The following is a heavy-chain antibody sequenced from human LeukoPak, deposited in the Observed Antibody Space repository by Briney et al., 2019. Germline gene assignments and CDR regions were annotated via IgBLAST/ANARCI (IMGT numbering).Heavy chain of an antibody. CDR1: GGTFSSYP. Sequence: SVKVSCKVSGGTFSSYPISWVRQAPGQGLEWMGEITPIFGEAQNAEKFQGRVTITADEPTSTVYMELTSLRLDDTAMYYCARNSRVASTSGLNYWGQGTMVTVSS. CDR2: ITPIFGEA. V-gene: IGHV1-69*13. J-gene: IGHJ4*02. D-gene: IGHD5-12*01. CDR3: ARNSRVASTSGLNY.